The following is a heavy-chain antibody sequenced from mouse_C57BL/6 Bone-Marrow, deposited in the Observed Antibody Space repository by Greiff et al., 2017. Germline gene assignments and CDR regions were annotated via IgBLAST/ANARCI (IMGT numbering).Heavy chain of an antibody. CDR2: IYPRSGNT. Sequence: QVQLQQSGAELARPGASVKLSCKASGYTFTSYGISWVKQRPGQGLEWIGEIYPRSGNTYYNEKFKGKATLTADKSSSTAYMELRSLTSEDSAVYFCARSGYYYGSSYYAMDYGGQGTSVTVSS. J-gene: IGHJ4*01. CDR3: ARSGYYYGSSYYAMDY. CDR1: GYTFTSYG. D-gene: IGHD1-1*01. V-gene: IGHV1-81*01.